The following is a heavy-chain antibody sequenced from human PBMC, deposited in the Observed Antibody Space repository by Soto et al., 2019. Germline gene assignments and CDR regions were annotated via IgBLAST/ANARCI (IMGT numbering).Heavy chain of an antibody. J-gene: IGHJ4*02. V-gene: IGHV3-73*01. CDR3: TRHLADC. D-gene: IGHD3-3*02. CDR1: GFTFSDSA. CDR2: IRSKSNNYAT. Sequence: EVQLVESGGGLVQPGGSLKLSCAASGFTFSDSAMHWVRQASGKGLEWVGRIRSKSNNYATEYAASVKGRLDISREDSRNTAYLQMNSLKAEDTAVYYCTRHLADCWGQGTLVTVSS.